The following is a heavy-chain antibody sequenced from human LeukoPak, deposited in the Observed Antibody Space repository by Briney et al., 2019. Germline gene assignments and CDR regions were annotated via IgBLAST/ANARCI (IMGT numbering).Heavy chain of an antibody. J-gene: IGHJ4*02. CDR1: GYTFTSYG. CDR3: ARDLAVAGSDY. D-gene: IGHD6-19*01. Sequence: ASVKVSCKASGYTFTSYGISWVRQAPGQGLEWMGWISAYNGNTNYAQKLQGRVTMTTDTSTSTAYMELSRLRSDDTAVYYCARDLAVAGSDYWGQGTLVTVSS. V-gene: IGHV1-18*01. CDR2: ISAYNGNT.